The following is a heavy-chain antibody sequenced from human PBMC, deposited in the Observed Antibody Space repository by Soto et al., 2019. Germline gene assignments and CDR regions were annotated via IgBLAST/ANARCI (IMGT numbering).Heavy chain of an antibody. Sequence: VQLVESGGGLVHPGGSLTLSCVGSGFTFSSYWMNWVRQVPGKAPEWVSRIIGDGTARDYADSVKGRFTISRDNAKNTLFLEMDSLRVDDTALYYCVRDPGGDYNFWGQGTRVTVSS. CDR3: VRDPGGDYNF. CDR1: GFTFSSYW. D-gene: IGHD2-21*02. J-gene: IGHJ4*02. CDR2: IIGDGTAR. V-gene: IGHV3-74*01.